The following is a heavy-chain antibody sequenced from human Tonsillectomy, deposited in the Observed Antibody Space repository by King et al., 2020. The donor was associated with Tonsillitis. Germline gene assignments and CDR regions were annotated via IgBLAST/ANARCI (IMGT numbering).Heavy chain of an antibody. Sequence: VQLQESGPGLVKPSRTLSLTCVVSGDSISSPKWWSWVRQSPGKGLEWIGEIYHSGSTNYSPALKSRVTISVDKSKNQFSLNLDSVTVEDTGVYYCAKSQWAPHAFDVWGQGTMVTVSS. J-gene: IGHJ3*01. V-gene: IGHV4-4*02. D-gene: IGHD6-19*01. CDR1: GDSISSPKW. CDR3: AKSQWAPHAFDV. CDR2: IYHSGST.